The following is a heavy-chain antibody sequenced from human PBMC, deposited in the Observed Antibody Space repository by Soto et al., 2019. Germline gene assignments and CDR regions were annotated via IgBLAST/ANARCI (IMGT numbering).Heavy chain of an antibody. Sequence: EVQLLESGGGLVQPGGSLRLSCVASGFTFSSYAMSWVRQAPGKGLEWVSIISGSGGSTYYADSVKGRFTISRDNSKNTLYLQMNSLRAEDTAVYYCAKDVQGVRLGMDVWGQGTTVTVSS. CDR1: GFTFSSYA. J-gene: IGHJ6*02. CDR2: ISGSGGST. D-gene: IGHD3-10*02. V-gene: IGHV3-23*01. CDR3: AKDVQGVRLGMDV.